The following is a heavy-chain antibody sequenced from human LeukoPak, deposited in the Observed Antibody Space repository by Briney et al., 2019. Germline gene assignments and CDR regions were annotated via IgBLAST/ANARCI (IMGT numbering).Heavy chain of an antibody. CDR3: ARRGYSSGSYYFDY. V-gene: IGHV4-59*01. CDR2: IYYSGST. J-gene: IGHJ4*02. D-gene: IGHD6-19*01. Sequence: SETLSLTCFVSGGSISSYYWSWIRQPPGKGLEWIGYIYYSGSTNYNPSLKSRLTISIDTSRNQFSLKLSSVTAADTAVYYCARRGYSSGSYYFDYWGQGTLVTVSS. CDR1: GGSISSYY.